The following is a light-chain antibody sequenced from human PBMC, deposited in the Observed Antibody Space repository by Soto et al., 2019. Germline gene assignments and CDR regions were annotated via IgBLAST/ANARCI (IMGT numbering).Light chain of an antibody. CDR2: KAS. V-gene: IGKV1-5*03. Sequence: DIQMTQSPSTLSASAGDRVTISCRASQSINTWLAWYQQKPGKAPKLLIHKASSLGSGVPSRFSGSGSGTEFTLTISSLQPNDSASYYCQQYNSYFPTFGQRTKLEIK. CDR3: QQYNSYFPT. J-gene: IGKJ2*01. CDR1: QSINTW.